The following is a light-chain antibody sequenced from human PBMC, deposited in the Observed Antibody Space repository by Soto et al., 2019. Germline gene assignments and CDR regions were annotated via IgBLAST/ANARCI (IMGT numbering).Light chain of an antibody. CDR1: QSIGTN. V-gene: IGKV3-11*01. Sequence: EIGMTHSPATLSVSPGERATLSCRASQSIGTNLAWYQQKPGQAPRLLIYDASNRATGIPARFSGSGSGTDFTLTISSLEPEDFAVYYCQQRSNWPPDTFGQGTRLAIK. J-gene: IGKJ5*01. CDR2: DAS. CDR3: QQRSNWPPDT.